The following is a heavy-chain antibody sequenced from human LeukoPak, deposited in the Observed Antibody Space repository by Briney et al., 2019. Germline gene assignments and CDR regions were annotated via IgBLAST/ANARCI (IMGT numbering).Heavy chain of an antibody. CDR2: ISNDGSNK. V-gene: IGHV3-30*18. Sequence: GGSLRLSCAASGFSFRTYGMHWVRQAPGKGLEWVAVISNDGSNKDYADSVKGRFTISRDNSKNTLYLQMDSLRAEDTATYYCAKVNYYGSRTDYAIGSWGQGTMVTVSA. D-gene: IGHD3-10*01. CDR1: GFSFRTYG. J-gene: IGHJ3*01. CDR3: AKVNYYGSRTDYAIGS.